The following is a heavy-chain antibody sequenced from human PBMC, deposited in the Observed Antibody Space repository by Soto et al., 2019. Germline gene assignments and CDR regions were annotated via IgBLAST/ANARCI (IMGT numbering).Heavy chain of an antibody. CDR1: GYTFTSYY. V-gene: IGHV1-46*01. J-gene: IGHJ1*01. CDR2: INPSGGST. CDR3: ARDGLITMVRGVTTHPWYFQH. D-gene: IGHD3-10*01. Sequence: ASVKVSCKASGYTFTSYYMHWVRQAPGQGLEWMGIINPSGGSTSYAQKFQGRVTMTRDTSTSTVYMELSSLRSEDTAVYYCARDGLITMVRGVTTHPWYFQHWGQGTLVTVSS.